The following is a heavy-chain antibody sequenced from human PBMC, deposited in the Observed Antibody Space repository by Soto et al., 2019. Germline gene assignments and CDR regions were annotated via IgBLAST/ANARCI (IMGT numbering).Heavy chain of an antibody. J-gene: IGHJ4*02. Sequence: PSETLSLTCAVSGYSISSGYYWGWIRQPPGKGLEWIGSIYHSGSTYYNPSLKSRVTISVDTSKNQFSLKLSSVTAADTAVYYCASLRKGYYENFDYWGQGTLVTVSS. D-gene: IGHD3-22*01. CDR2: IYHSGST. V-gene: IGHV4-38-2*01. CDR1: GYSISSGYY. CDR3: ASLRKGYYENFDY.